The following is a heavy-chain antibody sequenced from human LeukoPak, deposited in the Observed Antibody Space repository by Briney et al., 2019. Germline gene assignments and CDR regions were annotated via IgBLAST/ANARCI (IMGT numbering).Heavy chain of an antibody. D-gene: IGHD1-14*01. V-gene: IGHV4-34*01. CDR3: GSASNRYIFDY. J-gene: IGHJ4*02. CDR1: GGSFSGYY. Sequence: SETLSLTCAVYGGSFSGYYWSWIRQPPGKGLEWIGEINHSGSTNYNPSLKSRVTISVDTSKNQFSLKLSSVTAADTAVYYCGSASNRYIFDYWGQGTLVTVSS. CDR2: INHSGST.